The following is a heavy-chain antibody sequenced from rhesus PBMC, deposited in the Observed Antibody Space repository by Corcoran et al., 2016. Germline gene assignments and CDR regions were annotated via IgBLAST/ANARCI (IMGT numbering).Heavy chain of an antibody. D-gene: IGHD3-3*01. CDR1: GGPLSGSY. J-gene: IGHJ4*01. Sequence: QVQLQESGPGLVKPSETLSLTCAVSGGPLSGSYWSWIRQPPGKGLEWIGRIYGISGITDYIPSLKSRVTISTDTSMTQFSLKLRSVTAADTAVYYCAGHGPRSPFYYWGQGVLVTVSS. V-gene: IGHV4-160*01. CDR3: AGHGPRSPFYY. CDR2: IYGISGIT.